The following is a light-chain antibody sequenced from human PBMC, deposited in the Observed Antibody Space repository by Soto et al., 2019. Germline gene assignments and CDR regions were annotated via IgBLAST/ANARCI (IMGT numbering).Light chain of an antibody. J-gene: IGKJ2*01. V-gene: IGKV3-15*01. CDR3: QQYNIWPPYT. CDR1: QSVDSD. CDR2: GSS. Sequence: EVVMTQSPATLSVSPGERATLSCRASQSVDSDLAWYQQKPGQAPRLLIFGSSTRAAGIPARFSASGSGTEFTLTISSLQSEDFAVYYCQQYNIWPPYTFGQGTKLEI.